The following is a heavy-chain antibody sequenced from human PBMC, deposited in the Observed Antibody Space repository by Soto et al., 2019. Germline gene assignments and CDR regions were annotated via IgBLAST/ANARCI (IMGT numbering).Heavy chain of an antibody. CDR2: FDPEDGET. V-gene: IGHV1-24*01. CDR3: GTGGALIRAAAADFDY. CDR1: GYTLTELS. J-gene: IGHJ4*02. Sequence: QVPLVQSGAEVKKPGASVKVSCKVSGYTLTELSMHWVRQAPGKGLEWMGGFDPEDGETIYAQKFQGRVTMTEDTSTDTAYMELSSLRSEDTAVYYCGTGGALIRAAAADFDYWGQGTLVTVSS. D-gene: IGHD6-25*01.